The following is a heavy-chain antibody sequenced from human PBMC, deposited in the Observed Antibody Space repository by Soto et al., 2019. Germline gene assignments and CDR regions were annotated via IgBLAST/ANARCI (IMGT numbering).Heavy chain of an antibody. D-gene: IGHD2-15*01. V-gene: IGHV4-34*02. Sequence: QVQLQQWGAGLLKSSETLSLTCAFYGASFSGHYWSWIRQAPGKGLEWIGEINHRGTTNYNPSLKSRVTISAETAKNQFSLKLSSVTAAATAVYFCARGVEMAATYFDHWGQGTLVSVSS. CDR1: GASFSGHY. J-gene: IGHJ4*02. CDR2: INHRGTT. CDR3: ARGVEMAATYFDH.